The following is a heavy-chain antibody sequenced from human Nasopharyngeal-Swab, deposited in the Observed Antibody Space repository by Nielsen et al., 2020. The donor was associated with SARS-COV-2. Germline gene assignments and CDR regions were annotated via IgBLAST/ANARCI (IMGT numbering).Heavy chain of an antibody. J-gene: IGHJ4*02. D-gene: IGHD1-26*01. CDR3: AREMVGAPFDY. Sequence: GESLKISCAASGFTFSSYSMNWVRQAPGKGLEWVSSISSSSSYIYYADSVKGRFTISRDNAKNSLYLQMNSLRAEDTAVYYCAREMVGAPFDYWGQGTLVTFSS. V-gene: IGHV3-21*01. CDR2: ISSSSSYI. CDR1: GFTFSSYS.